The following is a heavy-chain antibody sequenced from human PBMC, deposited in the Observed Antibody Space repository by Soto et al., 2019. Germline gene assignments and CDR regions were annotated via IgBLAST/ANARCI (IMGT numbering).Heavy chain of an antibody. CDR3: ARAYSDAFDI. D-gene: IGHD2-15*01. CDR2: ISSSGTGI. CDR1: VFSFTDSD. J-gene: IGHJ3*02. V-gene: IGHV3-11*01. Sequence: PWWSLRLSCSASVFSFTDSDMTWIRKAPGKGLEWVSYISSSGTGIYYGDSVKGRFTISRDNAKNSLYLQMSSLRAEDTAVYYCARAYSDAFDIWGQGQMVTVS.